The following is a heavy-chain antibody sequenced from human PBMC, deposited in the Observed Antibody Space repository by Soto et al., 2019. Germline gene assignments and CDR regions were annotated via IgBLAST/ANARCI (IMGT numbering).Heavy chain of an antibody. CDR2: INSDGSRT. CDR3: AVALAGPTAIGY. Sequence: EVQLVESGGGLVQPGGSLRLSCAASGFTFSSYWMHWVRQAPGKGMVWVSRINSDGSRTSYADSVKGRFTISRDNAKNRLYLQMNSLRAEDTAVYYCAVALAGPTAIGYWGQGTLVTVSS. D-gene: IGHD6-19*01. V-gene: IGHV3-74*01. J-gene: IGHJ4*02. CDR1: GFTFSSYW.